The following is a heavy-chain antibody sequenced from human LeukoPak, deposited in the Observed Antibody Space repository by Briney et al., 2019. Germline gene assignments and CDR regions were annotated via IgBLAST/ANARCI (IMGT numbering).Heavy chain of an antibody. V-gene: IGHV3-11*04. CDR3: ATDRGWRTSGYYLYYFEY. CDR2: ISSSGSTI. J-gene: IGHJ4*02. D-gene: IGHD3-3*01. Sequence: GGSLRLSCAASGVTFSAYYMSWVRQAPAKGLEWVSYISSSGSTIYYADSVKGRFTISRDNAKNLLYLQMNSLRAEDTAGYYCATDRGWRTSGYYLYYFEYWGQGTLVTFSS. CDR1: GVTFSAYY.